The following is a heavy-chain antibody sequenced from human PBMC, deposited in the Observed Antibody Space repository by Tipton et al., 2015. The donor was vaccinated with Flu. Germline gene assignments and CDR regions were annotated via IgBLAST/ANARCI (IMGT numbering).Heavy chain of an antibody. CDR1: GFTFSSTA. CDR2: LSSSGSTT. J-gene: IGHJ4*02. CDR3: AKHRGVRGVTWPHYFFDY. Sequence: SLRLSCAASGFTFSSTAMSWVRQAPGKGLEWVSALSSSGSTTQYADSVKGRFTISRDNSRNTLYLQMNSLGAEDTAIYYCAKHRGVRGVTWPHYFFDYWGQGTLVTVSS. D-gene: IGHD3-10*01. V-gene: IGHV3-23*01.